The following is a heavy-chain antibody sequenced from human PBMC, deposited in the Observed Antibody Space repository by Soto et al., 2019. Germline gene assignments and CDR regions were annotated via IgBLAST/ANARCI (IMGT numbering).Heavy chain of an antibody. Sequence: QLQLQESGPGLLKPSETLSLNYTVSGGSISSSSYYWGWIRQPPGKGLEWIGSIYYSGSTYYNPSLKSRVTISVDTSKNQFSLKLSSVTAAVTAVYYCARLANGIAAAGDYWGQGTLVTVSS. CDR3: ARLANGIAAAGDY. CDR2: IYYSGST. J-gene: IGHJ4*02. CDR1: GGSISSSSYY. V-gene: IGHV4-39*01. D-gene: IGHD6-13*01.